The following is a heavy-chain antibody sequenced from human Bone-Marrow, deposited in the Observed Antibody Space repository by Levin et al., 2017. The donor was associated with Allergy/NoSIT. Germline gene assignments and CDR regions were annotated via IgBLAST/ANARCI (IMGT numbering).Heavy chain of an antibody. CDR2: VKRDGTEK. CDR1: GFTFTDVW. J-gene: IGHJ4*02. D-gene: IGHD5-12*01. V-gene: IGHV3-7*01. CDR3: SRNKWP. Sequence: GGSLRLSCIASGFTFTDVWMSWVRQAPGKGPEWVANVKRDGTEKYYLDSVKGRFTISSDNAKNSVYLQMNNLRVEDTAVYYCSRNKWPWGQGTQVTVSS.